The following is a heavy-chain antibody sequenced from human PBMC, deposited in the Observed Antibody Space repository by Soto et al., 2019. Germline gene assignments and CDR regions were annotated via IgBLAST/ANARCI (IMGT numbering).Heavy chain of an antibody. CDR2: ISGSGGST. Sequence: GGSLRLSCAASGFTFSSYAMSWVRQAPGKGLEWVSAISGSGGSTYYADSVKGRFTISRDNSKNTLYLQMNSLRAEDTAVYYCANSHCSGGSCYRTGYPEYFQHWGQGTLVTVSS. V-gene: IGHV3-23*01. CDR1: GFTFSSYA. D-gene: IGHD2-15*01. J-gene: IGHJ1*01. CDR3: ANSHCSGGSCYRTGYPEYFQH.